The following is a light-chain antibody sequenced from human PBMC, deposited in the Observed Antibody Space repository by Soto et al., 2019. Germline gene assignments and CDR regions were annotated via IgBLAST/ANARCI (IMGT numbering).Light chain of an antibody. CDR1: SGHSSYA. CDR3: QTWGTGPLV. J-gene: IGLJ2*01. Sequence: QLVLTQSPSASASLGASVKLTCTLRSGHSSYAIAWHQQQPEKGPRYLMKLNSDGSHSKGDGIPDRFSGSSSGAERYLTISSLQSEDDADYYCQTWGTGPLVFGGGTKLTVL. V-gene: IGLV4-69*01. CDR2: LNSDGSH.